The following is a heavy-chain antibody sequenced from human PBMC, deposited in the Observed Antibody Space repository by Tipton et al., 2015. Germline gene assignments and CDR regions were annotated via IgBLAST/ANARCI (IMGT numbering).Heavy chain of an antibody. CDR2: ISSNGYNT. J-gene: IGHJ4*02. Sequence: SLRLSCSAAGFTLSRYAMNWVRQAPGKGLEYVSAISSNGYNTYYADSVKGRFTIPRDNSKNTLYLQMSSLRAEDTAVYYCVKDGYYYDNSGYSPLDYWGQGTLVTVSS. V-gene: IGHV3-64D*08. CDR3: VKDGYYYDNSGYSPLDY. CDR1: GFTLSRYA. D-gene: IGHD3-22*01.